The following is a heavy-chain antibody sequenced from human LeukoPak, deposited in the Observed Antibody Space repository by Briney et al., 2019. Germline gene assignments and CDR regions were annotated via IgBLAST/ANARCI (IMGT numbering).Heavy chain of an antibody. Sequence: SETLSLTCTVSGGSISSGSYYWSWIRQPAGKGLEWIGRIYTSGSTNYNPSLKSRVTISVDTSKNQFSLKLSSVTAADTAVYYCARDGEGDYDFWGGCYYYYMDVWGXGTTVTVSS. CDR2: IYTSGST. D-gene: IGHD3-3*01. CDR3: ARDGEGDYDFWGGCYYYYMDV. V-gene: IGHV4-61*02. CDR1: GGSISSGSYY. J-gene: IGHJ6*03.